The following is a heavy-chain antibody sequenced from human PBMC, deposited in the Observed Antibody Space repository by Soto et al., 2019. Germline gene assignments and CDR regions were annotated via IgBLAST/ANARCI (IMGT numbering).Heavy chain of an antibody. Sequence: ASVKVSCKASGGTFSSYAISWVRQAPGQGLEWMGGIIPIFGTANYAQKFQGRVTITADESTSTAYMELSSLRSEDTAVYYCARVLYYDSSGSYSYFDLWGRGTLVTVSS. D-gene: IGHD3-22*01. J-gene: IGHJ2*01. CDR3: ARVLYYDSSGSYSYFDL. CDR2: IIPIFGTA. V-gene: IGHV1-69*13. CDR1: GGTFSSYA.